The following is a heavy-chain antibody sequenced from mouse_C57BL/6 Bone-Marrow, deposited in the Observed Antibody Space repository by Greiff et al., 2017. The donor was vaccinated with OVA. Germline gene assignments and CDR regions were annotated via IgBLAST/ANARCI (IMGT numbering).Heavy chain of an antibody. Sequence: QVQLKQPGAELVKPGASVKLSCKASGYTFTSYWMHWVKQRPGQGLEWIGMIHPNSGSTNYNEKFKSKATLTVDKSSSTAYMQLSSLTSEDSAVYYCARMKANFFDYWGQGTTLTVSS. V-gene: IGHV1-64*01. D-gene: IGHD4-1*01. CDR3: ARMKANFFDY. CDR1: GYTFTSYW. CDR2: IHPNSGST. J-gene: IGHJ2*01.